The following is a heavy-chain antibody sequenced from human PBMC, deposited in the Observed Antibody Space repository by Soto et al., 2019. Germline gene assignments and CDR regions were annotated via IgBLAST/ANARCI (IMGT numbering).Heavy chain of an antibody. Sequence: SETLSLTCTVSGGSITSAGYYWTWIRRHPGKGLEWIAYIHYSGRTYYNPSLKSRVTISVDTSNNQFSLKLSSVTAADTAVYYCARYYFDSSGYSNWFDPWGQGTLVTVSS. D-gene: IGHD3-22*01. J-gene: IGHJ5*02. V-gene: IGHV4-31*03. CDR1: GGSITSAGYY. CDR2: IHYSGRT. CDR3: ARYYFDSSGYSNWFDP.